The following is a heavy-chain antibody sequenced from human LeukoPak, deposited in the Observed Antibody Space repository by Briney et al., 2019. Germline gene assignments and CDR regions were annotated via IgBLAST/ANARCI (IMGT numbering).Heavy chain of an antibody. CDR3: AKDRNMVRGVIVGLWDDY. J-gene: IGHJ4*02. Sequence: GGTLRLSCAASGFTFSSYGMSWVRQAPGKGLEWVSAISGSGGSTYYADSVKGRFTISRDNSKNTLYLQMNSLRAEDTAVYYCAKDRNMVRGVIVGLWDDYWGQGTLVTVSS. V-gene: IGHV3-23*01. CDR1: GFTFSSYG. CDR2: ISGSGGST. D-gene: IGHD3-10*01.